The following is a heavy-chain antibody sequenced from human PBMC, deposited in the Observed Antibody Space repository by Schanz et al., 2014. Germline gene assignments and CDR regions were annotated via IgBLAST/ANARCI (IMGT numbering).Heavy chain of an antibody. CDR2: INPSGGST. Sequence: QVQLVQSGAEVKKPGASVKVSCKASGYTFTSYYMHWVRQAPGQGLEWMGIINPSGGSTSYAQKFQGRVTMTRNTSITTAYLELSSLRSGDTAVYFCARGPSTGAFDIWGQGTMVTVSS. V-gene: IGHV1-46*03. CDR3: ARGPSTGAFDI. CDR1: GYTFTSYY. J-gene: IGHJ3*02.